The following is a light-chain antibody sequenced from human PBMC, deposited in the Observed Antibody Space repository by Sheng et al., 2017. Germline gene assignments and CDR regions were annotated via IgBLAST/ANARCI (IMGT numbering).Light chain of an antibody. V-gene: IGLV7-43*01. Sequence: QIVVTQEPSLTVSPGETVTLTCASSAGPVTTGYYPNWFQQKPGQAPTSLIYSTTIKYSWTPARFSGSLLGGKAALTLSGVQPEDEAEYYCLLYFGGTQGVFGTGTKVTVL. CDR2: STT. J-gene: IGLJ1*01. CDR1: AGPVTTGYY. CDR3: LLYFGGTQGV.